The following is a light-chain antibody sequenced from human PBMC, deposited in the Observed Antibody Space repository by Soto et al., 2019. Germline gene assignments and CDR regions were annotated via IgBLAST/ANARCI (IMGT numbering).Light chain of an antibody. Sequence: QAVVTQPPSVSAAPGQTVTISCSGSSSNIGNNYVSWYQQLPGTAPKLLIYENNKRPSGIPDRFSGSKSGTSATLGITGLQTGDEADYYCGTWDSSLSAGNVFGTGTKLTVL. CDR3: GTWDSSLSAGNV. CDR1: SSNIGNNY. CDR2: ENN. V-gene: IGLV1-51*02. J-gene: IGLJ1*01.